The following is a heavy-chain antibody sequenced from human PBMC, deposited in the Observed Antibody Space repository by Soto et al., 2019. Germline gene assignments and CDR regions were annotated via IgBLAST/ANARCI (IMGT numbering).Heavy chain of an antibody. CDR3: ARGGRIVDTGIGYYYYHAMDV. CDR1: GYTFTSYY. CDR2: FNPNGDTA. V-gene: IGHV1-46*01. J-gene: IGHJ6*02. D-gene: IGHD1-26*01. Sequence: QVQLVQSGAEVKKPGASVKASCKASGYTFTSYYIHWVRQAPGQGLEWMGIFNPNGDTASYAEKLQGRVTMPRDTFTDTVYLELGSLRSEDTAVYYCARGGRIVDTGIGYYYYHAMDVWGQGTTVTVS.